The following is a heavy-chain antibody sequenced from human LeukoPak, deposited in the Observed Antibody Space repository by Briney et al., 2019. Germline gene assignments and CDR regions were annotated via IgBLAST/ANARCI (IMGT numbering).Heavy chain of an antibody. V-gene: IGHV6-1*01. CDR3: ARGPWGSGSSPSTPIDY. CDR2: TYYRSKWYN. J-gene: IGHJ4*02. CDR1: GDSVSSNSAA. D-gene: IGHD3-10*01. Sequence: SQTLSLTCAISGDSVSSNSAAWNWIRQSPSRGLEWLGRTYYRSKWYNDYAVSVKSRITINPDTSKNQFSLQLNSVTPEDTAVYYCARGPWGSGSSPSTPIDYWGQGTPVTVSS.